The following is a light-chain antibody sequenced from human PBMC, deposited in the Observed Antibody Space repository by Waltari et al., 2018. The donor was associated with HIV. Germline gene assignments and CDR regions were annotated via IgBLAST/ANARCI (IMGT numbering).Light chain of an antibody. CDR1: TSNLGGKN. Sequence: QSVLAQQPSESGTPGQRVTISCPGSTSNLGGKNTRQYQQTPGTAPKLLIYSNNQRPSGVPDRFSGSTSGTSASLVISGLQSEDEADYYCAAWDDSLKGGAFGPGTKVTVL. V-gene: IGLV1-44*01. CDR3: AAWDDSLKGGA. J-gene: IGLJ1*01. CDR2: SNN.